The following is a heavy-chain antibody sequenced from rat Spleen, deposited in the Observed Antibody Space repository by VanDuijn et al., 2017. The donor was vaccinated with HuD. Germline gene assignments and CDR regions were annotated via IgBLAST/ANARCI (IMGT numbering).Heavy chain of an antibody. D-gene: IGHD1-10*01. CDR1: EFSFSSFA. Sequence: EVQLVESGGGLVQPGRSLQLSCAASEFSFSSFAMAWVRQAPKKGLEWVATISTGGGNTYYRDSVRARFTISRDNAKNTLSLQMDSLRTEDTATYYCATNNYFDYWGQGVMVTVSS. J-gene: IGHJ2*01. CDR2: ISTGGGNT. V-gene: IGHV5S13*01. CDR3: ATNNYFDY.